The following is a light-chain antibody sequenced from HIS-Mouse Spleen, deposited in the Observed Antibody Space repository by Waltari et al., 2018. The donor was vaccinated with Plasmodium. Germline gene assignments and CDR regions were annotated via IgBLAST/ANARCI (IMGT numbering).Light chain of an antibody. Sequence: EIVMTQSPATLSVSPGERATLSCRASQSVSSNLAWYQKKPGQAPRLLLDGASTRSTGIPARFSGSGTGTEFTLTISSLQSEDFAVYYCQQYNNWSFTFGPGTKVDIK. CDR3: QQYNNWSFT. CDR2: GAS. J-gene: IGKJ3*01. V-gene: IGKV3-15*01. CDR1: QSVSSN.